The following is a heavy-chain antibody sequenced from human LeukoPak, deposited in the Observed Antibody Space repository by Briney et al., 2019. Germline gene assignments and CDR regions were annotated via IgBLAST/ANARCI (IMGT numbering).Heavy chain of an antibody. CDR3: ARGPTIGFFDY. J-gene: IGHJ4*02. CDR2: IYYSGST. Sequence: SETLALTCTVSGGSISSYYWSWIRQPPGKGLEWIGYIYYSGSTNYNPSLKSRVTISVDTSKNQFSLKLSSVTAADTAVYYCARGPTIGFFDYWGQGTLVTVSS. CDR1: GGSISSYY. D-gene: IGHD5-24*01. V-gene: IGHV4-59*01.